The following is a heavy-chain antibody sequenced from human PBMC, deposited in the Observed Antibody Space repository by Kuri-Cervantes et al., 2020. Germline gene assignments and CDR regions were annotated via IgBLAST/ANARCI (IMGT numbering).Heavy chain of an antibody. J-gene: IGHJ6*03. V-gene: IGHV4-59*12. D-gene: IGHD6-6*01. CDR3: ASLAARPKHYYYYYMDV. CDR1: GGSINGYY. Sequence: GSLRLSCTVSGGSINGYYWSWIRQSPGKGLEWIGSIHHSGSTYYNSSLKSRVTISIDTSKNQFSLKLSSVTAADTAVYYCASLAARPKHYYYYYMDVWGKGTTVTVSS. CDR2: IHHSGST.